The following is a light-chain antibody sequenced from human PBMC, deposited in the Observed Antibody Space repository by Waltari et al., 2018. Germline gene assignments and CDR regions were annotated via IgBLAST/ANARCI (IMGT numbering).Light chain of an antibody. CDR2: ADD. Sequence: QSVLTQTPSVSEAPRQRVTISCSGSRSTIGNNAVNWYQQVPGKAPKLLVFADDLLPSGVSDRFSGSKSGTSASLAISGLRSEDEGVYFCAAWDDSLKGVIFGGGTKLTVL. CDR1: RSTIGNNA. J-gene: IGLJ2*01. V-gene: IGLV1-36*01. CDR3: AAWDDSLKGVI.